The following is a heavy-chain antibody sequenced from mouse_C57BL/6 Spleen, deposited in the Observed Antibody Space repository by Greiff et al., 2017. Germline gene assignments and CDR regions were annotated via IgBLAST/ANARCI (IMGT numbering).Heavy chain of an antibody. V-gene: IGHV5-17*01. Sequence: EVHLVESGGGLVKPGGSLKLSCAASGFTFSDYGMHWVRQAPEKGLEWVAYISSGSSTIYYADTVKGRFTISRDKAKSTLFLQMTSLKSEDTAMYYCASGYFDYWGQGTTLTVSS. CDR2: ISSGSSTI. J-gene: IGHJ2*01. CDR1: GFTFSDYG. CDR3: ASGYFDY.